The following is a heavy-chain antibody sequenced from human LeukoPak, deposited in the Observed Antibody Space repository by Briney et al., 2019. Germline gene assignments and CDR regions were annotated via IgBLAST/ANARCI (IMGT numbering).Heavy chain of an antibody. J-gene: IGHJ4*02. V-gene: IGHV1-69*13. CDR3: AVAYCGGDCYYRPFDY. D-gene: IGHD2-21*02. CDR2: IIPIFGTA. Sequence: SVKVFCKASGYTFNNYGINWVRQAPGQGLEWMGGIIPIFGTANYAQKFQGRVTITADESTSTAYMELSSLRSEDTAVYYCAVAYCGGDCYYRPFDYWGQGTLVTVSS. CDR1: GYTFNNYG.